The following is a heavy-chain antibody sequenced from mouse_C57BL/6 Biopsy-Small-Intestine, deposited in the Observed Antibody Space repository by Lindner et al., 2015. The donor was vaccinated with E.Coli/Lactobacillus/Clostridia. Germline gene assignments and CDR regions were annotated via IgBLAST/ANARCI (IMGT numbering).Heavy chain of an antibody. CDR3: AKREGVAGTAPSHFYGLDV. V-gene: IGHV1-69*02. J-gene: IGHJ1*01. Sequence: SVKVSCKASGGTFTSNTINWVRQAPGQGLEWMGGIIPILGIANYAQKFQGRVTITADKSTSTTYMELSSLTSEDTAVYYCAKREGVAGTAPSHFYGLDVWGQGTTVTVSS. CDR1: GGTFTSNT. CDR2: IIPILGIA. D-gene: IGHD1-1*01.